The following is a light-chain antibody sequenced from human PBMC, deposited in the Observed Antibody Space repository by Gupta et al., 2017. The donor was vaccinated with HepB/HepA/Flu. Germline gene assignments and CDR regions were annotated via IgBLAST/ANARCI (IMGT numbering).Light chain of an antibody. Sequence: EIVLTQSPGTLSLSPGERATLSCRASQSVSSSYLAWYQQKPGQAPRLLIYGASSRATGITDRFSGSGSGTDFTRTSSRLEPEDFAVYDCQQPRTFGHGTKVDIK. CDR2: GAS. J-gene: IGKJ3*01. CDR1: QSVSSSY. CDR3: QQPRT. V-gene: IGKV3-20*01.